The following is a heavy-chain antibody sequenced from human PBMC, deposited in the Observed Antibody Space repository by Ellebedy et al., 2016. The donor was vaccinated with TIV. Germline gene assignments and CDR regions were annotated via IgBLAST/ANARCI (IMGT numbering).Heavy chain of an antibody. D-gene: IGHD6-13*01. J-gene: IGHJ4*02. CDR3: ATDRMTATGNSLDY. CDR2: IRSKTDGWTT. Sequence: GESLKISCAASGFTFTNAWMAWVRQAPGKGLEWVGRIRSKTDGWTTDYAAPVKGRFTVSRDDSENTLYLQMNSLQTEDTAVYYCATDRMTATGNSLDYWGQGTLVTVSS. CDR1: GFTFTNAW. V-gene: IGHV3-15*01.